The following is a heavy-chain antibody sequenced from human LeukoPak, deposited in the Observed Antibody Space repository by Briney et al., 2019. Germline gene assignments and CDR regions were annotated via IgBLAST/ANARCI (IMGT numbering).Heavy chain of an antibody. CDR2: IYYSGST. CDR1: GGSISSGGYY. D-gene: IGHD3-22*01. V-gene: IGHV4-31*03. J-gene: IGHJ4*02. Sequence: PSETLSLTSTVSGGSISSGGYYWSWIRQHPGKGLEWIGYIYYSGSTYYNPSLKSRVTISVDTSKNQFSLKLSSVTAADTAVYYCARASRGYYQLTRLYYFDYWGQGTLVTVSS. CDR3: ARASRGYYQLTRLYYFDY.